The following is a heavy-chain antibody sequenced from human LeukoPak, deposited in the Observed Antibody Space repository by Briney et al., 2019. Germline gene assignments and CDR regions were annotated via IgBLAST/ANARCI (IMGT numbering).Heavy chain of an antibody. CDR2: ITPDNGNT. Sequence: ASVKVSCKVSGYIFTTYGINWVRQAPGQGPEWMGRITPDNGNTNYEPKLQGRVTMTADISTGTDYMELRSLRSDDTAVYYCASDYENGEYWGQGTLVTVSS. CDR1: GYIFTTYG. D-gene: IGHD3-10*01. J-gene: IGHJ4*02. CDR3: ASDYENGEY. V-gene: IGHV1-18*01.